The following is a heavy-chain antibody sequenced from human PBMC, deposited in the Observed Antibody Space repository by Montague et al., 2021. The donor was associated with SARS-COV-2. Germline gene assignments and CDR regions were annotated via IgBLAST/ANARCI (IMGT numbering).Heavy chain of an antibody. V-gene: IGHV3-33*06. CDR2: MWNEGSKK. CDR1: GFTFRSYG. Sequence: SLRLSCAASGFTFRSYGMFWVRQAPGKGLEWVAVMWNEGSKKYYXXSVKGRFTISRDNSKNTLYLHMNSLSAEDTAVYYCAKETIAYGMDVWGQGTTVTVS. CDR3: AKETIAYGMDV. D-gene: IGHD4/OR15-4a*01. J-gene: IGHJ6*02.